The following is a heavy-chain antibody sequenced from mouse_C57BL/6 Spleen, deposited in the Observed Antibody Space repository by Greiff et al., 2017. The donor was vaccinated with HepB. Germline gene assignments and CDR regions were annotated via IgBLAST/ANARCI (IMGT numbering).Heavy chain of an antibody. CDR2: ISSGGDYI. J-gene: IGHJ4*01. Sequence: EVQRVESGEGLVKPGGSLKLSCAASGFTFSSYAMSWVRQTPEKRLEWVAYISSGGDYIYYADTVKGRFTISRDNARNTLYLQMSSLKSEDTAMYYCTRAPYYYGSSYNYAMDYWGQGTSVTVSS. D-gene: IGHD1-1*01. CDR1: GFTFSSYA. CDR3: TRAPYYYGSSYNYAMDY. V-gene: IGHV5-9-1*02.